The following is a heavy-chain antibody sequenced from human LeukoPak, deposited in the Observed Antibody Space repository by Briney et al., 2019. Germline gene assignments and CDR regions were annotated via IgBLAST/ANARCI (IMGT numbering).Heavy chain of an antibody. CDR3: VKDRQTVRYFQY. CDR2: IYVTGNGHMYTSGNT. J-gene: IGHJ1*01. V-gene: IGHV4-4*07. D-gene: IGHD4-17*01. Sequence: SETLSLTCTVSNGSFSSNYWSWMRQSAGKGLEWIGRIYVTGNGHMYTSGNTKYSPSLQSRVTMSVDPSKQQLSLHLSSVTAADTATYYCVKDRQTVRYFQYWGQGILVTVSS. CDR1: NGSFSSNY.